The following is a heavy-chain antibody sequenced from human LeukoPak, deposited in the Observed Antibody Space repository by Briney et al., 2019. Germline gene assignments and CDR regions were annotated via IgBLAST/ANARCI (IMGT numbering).Heavy chain of an antibody. CDR1: GFTFSSYG. J-gene: IGHJ4*02. D-gene: IGHD3-22*01. CDR2: IWYDGSNK. CDR3: ARGGYDSSGYHAYYFDY. Sequence: GGSLRLSCAASGFTFSSYGMHWVRQAPGKGLEWVAVIWYDGSNKYYADSVKGRFTISRDNSKNTLYLQMNSLRAEDTAVYYCARGGYDSSGYHAYYFDYWGQGTLVTVSS. V-gene: IGHV3-33*01.